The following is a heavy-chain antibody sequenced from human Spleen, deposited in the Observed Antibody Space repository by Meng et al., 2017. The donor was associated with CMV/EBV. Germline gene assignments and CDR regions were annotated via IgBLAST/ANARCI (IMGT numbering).Heavy chain of an antibody. V-gene: IGHV3-30*02. Sequence: GESLKISCAASGFTFSSYGMHWVRQAPGKGLEWVTFIRFDGSNKYYADSVKGRFTISRDNPKNTLYLQMNSLRAEDTAVYYCAKVMWRFGELSSFDYWGQGTLVTVSS. J-gene: IGHJ4*02. CDR1: GFTFSSYG. CDR2: IRFDGSNK. D-gene: IGHD3-10*01. CDR3: AKVMWRFGELSSFDY.